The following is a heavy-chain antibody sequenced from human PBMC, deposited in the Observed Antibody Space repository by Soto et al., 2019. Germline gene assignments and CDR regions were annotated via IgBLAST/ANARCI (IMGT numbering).Heavy chain of an antibody. CDR3: ARESAGYWFDP. Sequence: PSETLSLTCAVYGGSFSGYYWSWIRQPPGKGLEWIGEINHSGSTNYNPSLKSRVTISVDTSKNQFSLKLSSVTAADTAVYYCARESAGYWFDPWGQGTLVNVSS. CDR1: GGSFSGYY. J-gene: IGHJ5*02. V-gene: IGHV4-34*01. CDR2: INHSGST.